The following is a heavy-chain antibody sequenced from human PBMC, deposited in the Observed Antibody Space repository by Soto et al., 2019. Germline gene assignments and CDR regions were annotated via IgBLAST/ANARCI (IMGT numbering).Heavy chain of an antibody. CDR1: DDSITSYY. CDR3: ARDRGYRGYESNWFDP. Sequence: SETLSLTCTVSDDSITSYYWSWIRQPPGKGLEWIGYAFYTGGTNYNPSLKSRVAISVDASKKQISLKLSSVTAADTAVYYCARDRGYRGYESNWFDPWGQGXLVTVYS. J-gene: IGHJ5*02. D-gene: IGHD5-12*01. CDR2: AFYTGGT. V-gene: IGHV4-59*01.